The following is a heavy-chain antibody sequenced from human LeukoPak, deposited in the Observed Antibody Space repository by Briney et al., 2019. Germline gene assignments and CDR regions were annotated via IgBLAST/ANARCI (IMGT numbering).Heavy chain of an antibody. CDR1: GSTFSDYY. CDR3: AAVQMQRSSWYDYYYMDV. CDR2: ISSRGSAI. Sequence: GGSLRPSRAASGSTFSDYYTTSIRQAPGKGLQWVSYISSRGSAIKYADSVKGRFSISRDNAKSSLYLQMNSLRAEDTAVYYCAAVQMQRSSWYDYYYMDVWGKGTTVTVSS. V-gene: IGHV3-11*01. J-gene: IGHJ6*03. D-gene: IGHD6-25*01.